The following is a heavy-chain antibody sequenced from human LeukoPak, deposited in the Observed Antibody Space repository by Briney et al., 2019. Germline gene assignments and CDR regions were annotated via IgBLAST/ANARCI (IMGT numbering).Heavy chain of an antibody. D-gene: IGHD6-13*01. Sequence: GESLKISCKGSGYSFTSYWIGWVRQIPGKGLGWMGIFYPGDSDTRYSPSFQGQVTISADKSISTAYLQWSSLKASDTAMYYCARGSGAACTNQLSLFDYWGQGTLVTVSS. CDR3: ARGSGAACTNQLSLFDY. CDR2: FYPGDSDT. V-gene: IGHV5-51*01. CDR1: GYSFTSYW. J-gene: IGHJ4*02.